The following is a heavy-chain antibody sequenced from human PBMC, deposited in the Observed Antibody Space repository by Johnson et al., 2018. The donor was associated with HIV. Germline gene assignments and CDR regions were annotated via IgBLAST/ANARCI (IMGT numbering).Heavy chain of an antibody. CDR1: GFTVTSNY. CDR3: AREGVVGVKDGFI. J-gene: IGHJ3*02. V-gene: IGHV3-66*01. D-gene: IGHD2-15*01. Sequence: MLLVESGGGLVQPGGSLRLSCAVSGFTVTSNYMTWVRQAPGKGLEWVSVIYAGNRTYYADSVKGRFTISRDKSKNILSLQMNNLRVEDTAVYYWAREGVVGVKDGFIWGQGTMVTVSS. CDR2: IYAGNRT.